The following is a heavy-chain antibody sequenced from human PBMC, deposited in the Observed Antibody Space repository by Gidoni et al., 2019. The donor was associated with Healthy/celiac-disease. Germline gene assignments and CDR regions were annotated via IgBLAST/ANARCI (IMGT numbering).Heavy chain of an antibody. CDR2: IKQDGSEK. V-gene: IGHV3-7*01. J-gene: IGHJ4*02. D-gene: IGHD1-20*01. CDR1: GFTFSRDW. CDR3: ARGGRGRYNWNGSPIHY. Sequence: EVQLVESGGGLVQPGGSLRLSCAASGFTFSRDWMSWVRQAPGKGLEWVANIKQDGSEKYYVDSVKGRFTISRDNAKNSLYLQMNSLRAEDTAVYYCARGGRGRYNWNGSPIHYWGQGTLVTVSS.